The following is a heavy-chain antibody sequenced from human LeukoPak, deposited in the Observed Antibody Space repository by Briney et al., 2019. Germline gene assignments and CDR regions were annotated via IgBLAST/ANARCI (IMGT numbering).Heavy chain of an antibody. CDR1: GASINSHY. J-gene: IGHJ4*02. CDR3: ARALNPLPGTYYFDY. D-gene: IGHD2-15*01. Sequence: PSETLSLTCTVSGASINSHYWSWIRQPAGKGLEWIGRIYISGGTNYNSSLQSRVTMSVDTSKNQFSLNLSSVTAADTAVYYCARALNPLPGTYYFDYWGQGTLVTVSS. CDR2: IYISGGT. V-gene: IGHV4-4*07.